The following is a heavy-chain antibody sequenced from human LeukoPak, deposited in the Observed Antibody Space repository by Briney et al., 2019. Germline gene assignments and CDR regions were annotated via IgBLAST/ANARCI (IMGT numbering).Heavy chain of an antibody. CDR3: AKGGYIVVVPAAIPEDY. CDR1: GFTFSSYA. V-gene: IGHV3-23*01. Sequence: GGSLRLSCAASGFTFSSYAMSWVRQAPGKGLEWVSAISGSGGSTYYADSVKGRFTISRDNSKNTLYLQMNSLRAEDTAVYYCAKGGYIVVVPAAIPEDYWGQGTLVTASS. CDR2: ISGSGGST. D-gene: IGHD2-2*01. J-gene: IGHJ4*02.